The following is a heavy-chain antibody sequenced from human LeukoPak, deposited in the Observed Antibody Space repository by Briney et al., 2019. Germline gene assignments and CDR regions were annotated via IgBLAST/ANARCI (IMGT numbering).Heavy chain of an antibody. Sequence: GSLRLSCAASGFTFSSYAMSWIRQAPGKGLEWTSYISSRDSTISYADSVKGRFTISWDNAKKSLFLQMNSLRAEDTAVYYCATKGSYWRFEYWGQGTLVTVSS. CDR3: ATKGSYWRFEY. V-gene: IGHV3-48*04. CDR2: ISSRDSTI. CDR1: GFTFSSYA. J-gene: IGHJ4*02. D-gene: IGHD1-1*01.